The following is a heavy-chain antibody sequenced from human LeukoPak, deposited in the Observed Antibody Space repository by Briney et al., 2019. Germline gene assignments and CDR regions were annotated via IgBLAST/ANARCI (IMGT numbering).Heavy chain of an antibody. V-gene: IGHV4-59*01. J-gene: IGHJ6*03. Sequence: SETLSLTCTVSGGSISSYYWSWIRQPPGKGLEWIGYIYYSGSTNYNPSLKSRVTISVDTSKNQFSLKLSSVTAADTAVYYCARAKRGYSYGYSYYYYYMDVWGKGTTVTVSS. D-gene: IGHD5-18*01. CDR1: GGSISSYY. CDR2: IYYSGST. CDR3: ARAKRGYSYGYSYYYYYMDV.